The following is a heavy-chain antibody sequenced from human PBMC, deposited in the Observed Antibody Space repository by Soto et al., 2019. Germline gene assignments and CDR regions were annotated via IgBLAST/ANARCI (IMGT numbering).Heavy chain of an antibody. J-gene: IGHJ4*02. Sequence: ASVKVSCKASGYTFTSYGISWVRQAPGQGLEWMGWISAYNGNTNYAQKLQGRVTMTTDTSTSTAYMELRSLRSDDTAVYYCARDSAQITMIVVAPPAYWGQGTLVTV. CDR1: GYTFTSYG. CDR3: ARDSAQITMIVVAPPAY. D-gene: IGHD3-22*01. V-gene: IGHV1-18*01. CDR2: ISAYNGNT.